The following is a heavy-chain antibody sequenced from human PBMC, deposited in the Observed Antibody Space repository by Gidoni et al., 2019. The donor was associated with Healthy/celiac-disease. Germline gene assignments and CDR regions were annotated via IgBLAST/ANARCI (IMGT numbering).Heavy chain of an antibody. CDR2: ISLDGGST. V-gene: IGHV3-43*01. J-gene: IGHJ4*02. CDR1: GFTFDDYP. Sequence: EVQLVESGGVVVQPGGCRRLPCAAEGFTFDDYPMHWVRQAPGKGRVWVSLISLDGGSTYYAASVMGRFTISSDNSINSLYLQMHSLSTEDTALYYCAKDLGGSSGWYWGQGTLVTVSS. D-gene: IGHD6-19*01. CDR3: AKDLGGSSGWY.